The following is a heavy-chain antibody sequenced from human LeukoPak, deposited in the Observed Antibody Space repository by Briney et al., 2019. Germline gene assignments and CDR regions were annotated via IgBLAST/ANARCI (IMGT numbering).Heavy chain of an antibody. J-gene: IGHJ4*02. V-gene: IGHV7-4-1*02. CDR1: GYTFTSYA. CDR2: ISTNTGNP. Sequence: ASVKVSCKASGYTFTSYAMNWVRQAPGQGLEWMGWISTNTGNPTYAQGFTGRFVFSLDTSVSTAYLQISSLKAEDTAVYYCARGDSWFGELSSLDYWGQGTLVTVSS. D-gene: IGHD3-10*01. CDR3: ARGDSWFGELSSLDY.